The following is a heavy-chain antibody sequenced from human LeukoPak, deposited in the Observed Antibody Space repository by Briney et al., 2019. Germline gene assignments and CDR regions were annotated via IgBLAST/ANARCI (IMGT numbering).Heavy chain of an antibody. CDR2: ISYDGSNK. Sequence: GGSLRLSCAASGFTFSSYGMHWVRQAPGKGLEWVAVISYDGSNKYYADSVKGRFTISRDNSKNTLYLQMNSLRAEDTAVYYCAKEIRDGELWFGELVEGITDYYYYGMDVWGQGTTVTVSS. V-gene: IGHV3-30*18. D-gene: IGHD3-10*01. CDR3: AKEIRDGELWFGELVEGITDYYYYGMDV. J-gene: IGHJ6*02. CDR1: GFTFSSYG.